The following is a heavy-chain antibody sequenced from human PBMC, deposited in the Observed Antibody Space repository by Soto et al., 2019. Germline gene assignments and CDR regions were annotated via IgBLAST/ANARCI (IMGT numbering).Heavy chain of an antibody. CDR3: ARQKGGATHIYYYYYGMDV. CDR2: IDPSDSYT. Sequence: GESLKISCKGSGYSFTSYWISWVRQMPGKGLEWMGRIDPSDSYTNYSPSFQGHVTISADKSISTAYLQWSSLKASDTAMYYCARQKGGATHIYYYYYGMDVWGQGTTVTVS. V-gene: IGHV5-10-1*01. J-gene: IGHJ6*02. CDR1: GYSFTSYW. D-gene: IGHD1-26*01.